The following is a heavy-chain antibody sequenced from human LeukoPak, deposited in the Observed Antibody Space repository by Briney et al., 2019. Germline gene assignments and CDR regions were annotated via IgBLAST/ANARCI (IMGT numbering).Heavy chain of an antibody. CDR3: ASGFGEFFDY. V-gene: IGHV4-34*01. D-gene: IGHD3-10*01. CDR2: INHSGST. J-gene: IGHJ4*02. Sequence: PSETLSLTCAVYGGSFSGYYWSWIRQPPGKGLEWIGEINHSGSTNYNPSLKSRVTISVDTSKNQFSLKLSSVTAADTAVYYCASGFGEFFDYWGQGTLVTVSS. CDR1: GGSFSGYY.